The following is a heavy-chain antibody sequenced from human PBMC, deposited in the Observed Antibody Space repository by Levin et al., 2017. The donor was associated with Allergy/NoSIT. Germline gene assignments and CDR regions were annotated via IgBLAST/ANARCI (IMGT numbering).Heavy chain of an antibody. CDR2: IYTSGST. D-gene: IGHD6-13*01. CDR1: GGSISSYY. J-gene: IGHJ5*02. Sequence: PSETLSLTCTVSGGSISSYYWSWIRQPAGKGLEWIGRIYTSGSTNYNPSLKSRVTMSVDTSKNQFSLKLSSVTAADTAVYYCARDQSAAGTGYNWFDPWGQGTLVTVSS. CDR3: ARDQSAAGTGYNWFDP. V-gene: IGHV4-4*07.